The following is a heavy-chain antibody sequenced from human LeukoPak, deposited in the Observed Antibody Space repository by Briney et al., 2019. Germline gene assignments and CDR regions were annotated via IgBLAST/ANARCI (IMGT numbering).Heavy chain of an antibody. CDR2: INPNSGGT. CDR1: GYTFTGYY. Sequence: GASVKVSCKASGYTFTGYYMHWVRQAPGQGLEWMGWINPNSGGTNYAQKFQGRVTMTRDTSISTAYMELSRLRSDDTAVYYCARESSGWYSRSDAFDIWGQGTMVTVSS. D-gene: IGHD6-19*01. J-gene: IGHJ3*02. V-gene: IGHV1-2*02. CDR3: ARESSGWYSRSDAFDI.